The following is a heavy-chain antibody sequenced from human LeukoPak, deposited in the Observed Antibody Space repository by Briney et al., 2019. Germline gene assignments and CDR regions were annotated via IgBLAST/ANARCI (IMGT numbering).Heavy chain of an antibody. Sequence: GGSLRLSCAASGFTFSNAWMNWVRQAPGKGLEWVGRIKSKTDGGTTDYAAPVKGRFTISRDDSKNTLYLQMNSLKTEDTAVYYCTTDSGYGRYYFDYWGQGTLVTVSS. CDR2: IKSKTDGGTT. V-gene: IGHV3-15*07. D-gene: IGHD5-12*01. CDR3: TTDSGYGRYYFDY. CDR1: GFTFSNAW. J-gene: IGHJ4*02.